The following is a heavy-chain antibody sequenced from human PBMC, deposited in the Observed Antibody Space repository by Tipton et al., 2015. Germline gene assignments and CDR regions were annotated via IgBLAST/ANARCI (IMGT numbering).Heavy chain of an antibody. V-gene: IGHV4-59*07. J-gene: IGHJ4*02. Sequence: TLSLTCSVSGDSMSNYYWSWIRQPPGTGLEFIGYIYYSGTTNYNPSLKSRVTISLDTSKSQISLTLSAVTAADTAVYFCAVGAGPYSFDYWGQGTLVTVSS. D-gene: IGHD1-26*01. CDR1: GDSMSNYY. CDR3: AVGAGPYSFDY. CDR2: IYYSGTT.